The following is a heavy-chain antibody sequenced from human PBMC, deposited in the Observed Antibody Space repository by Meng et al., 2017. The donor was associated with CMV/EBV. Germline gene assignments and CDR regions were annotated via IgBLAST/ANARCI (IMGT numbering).Heavy chain of an antibody. D-gene: IGHD1-14*01. CDR1: GGSIRSGDYY. Sequence: VQQQESGPGMVKPSQTLSLTCAVSGGSIRSGDYYWSWIRQPPGKGLEWIGYIYYSGSTYYNPSLKSRVTISVDTSKNQFSLKLSSVTAADPAVYYWARVTSRVAGAFDYWGQGTLVTVFS. CDR2: IYYSGST. CDR3: ARVTSRVAGAFDY. V-gene: IGHV4-30-4*08. J-gene: IGHJ4*02.